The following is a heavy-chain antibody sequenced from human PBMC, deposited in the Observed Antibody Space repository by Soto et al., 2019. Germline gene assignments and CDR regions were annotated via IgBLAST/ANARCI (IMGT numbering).Heavy chain of an antibody. CDR3: SRRGGGVVLAATTPFDY. Sequence: QVPLQESGPRLVRPSGTLSLTCTVSSGSISTANWWSWVRQPPGRGLEWIGEIYHSGSTNYNLSLKSRVPLSVDKSKNQFSLSLTSVTAADPAIHYCSRRGGGVVLAATTPFDYWGQGTLVTVSS. D-gene: IGHD2-15*01. CDR1: SGSISTANW. J-gene: IGHJ4*02. CDR2: IYHSGST. V-gene: IGHV4-4*02.